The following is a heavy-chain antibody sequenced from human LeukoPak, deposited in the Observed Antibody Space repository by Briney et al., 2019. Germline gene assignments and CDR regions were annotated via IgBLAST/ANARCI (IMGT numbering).Heavy chain of an antibody. V-gene: IGHV4-38-2*02. Sequence: PSETLSLTCTVSGYSISSGYYRGWIRQPPGKGLEWIGSIYHSGSTYYNPSLKSRVTISVDTSKNQFSLKLSSVTAADTAVYYCAGDHMVYALWFDPWGQGTLVTVSS. CDR3: AGDHMVYALWFDP. J-gene: IGHJ5*02. CDR1: GYSISSGYY. CDR2: IYHSGST. D-gene: IGHD2-8*01.